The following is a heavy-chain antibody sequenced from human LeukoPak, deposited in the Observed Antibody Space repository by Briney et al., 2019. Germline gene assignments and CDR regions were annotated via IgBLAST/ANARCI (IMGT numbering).Heavy chain of an antibody. CDR2: ISESGDVT. CDR1: GFTFSNYP. Sequence: GGSLRLSCEASGFTFSNYPMSWVRQAPGRGLEWVSVISESGDVTHYADAMKGRFTISRDNAKNTLNLQMNSLRAEDTAIYYCARDQYDTWSRRGNFDSWGQGTLVIVSS. CDR3: ARDQYDTWSRRGNFDS. V-gene: IGHV3-23*01. J-gene: IGHJ4*02. D-gene: IGHD3-3*01.